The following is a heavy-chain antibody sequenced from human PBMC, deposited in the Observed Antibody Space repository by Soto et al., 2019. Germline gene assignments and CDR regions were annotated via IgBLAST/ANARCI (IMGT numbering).Heavy chain of an antibody. CDR2: INPSGGST. Sequence: DSVKVSCKASGYTFTIYYMHWVPQAPGQGLEWMGIINPSGGSTSYAQKFQGRVTMTRDTSTSTVYMELSSLRSEDTAVYYCARDRYYYDSSGYYFSPDYYYYGMDVWGHGTTVTVSS. D-gene: IGHD3-22*01. J-gene: IGHJ6*02. V-gene: IGHV1-46*01. CDR3: ARDRYYYDSSGYYFSPDYYYYGMDV. CDR1: GYTFTIYY.